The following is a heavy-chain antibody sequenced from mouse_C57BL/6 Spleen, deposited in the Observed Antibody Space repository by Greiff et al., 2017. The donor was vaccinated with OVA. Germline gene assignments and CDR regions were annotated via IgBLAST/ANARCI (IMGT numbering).Heavy chain of an antibody. CDR3: ARVYYDYDGVFDY. CDR1: GYTFTDYY. J-gene: IGHJ2*01. D-gene: IGHD2-4*01. CDR2: INPNNGGT. V-gene: IGHV1-26*01. Sequence: EVQLQQSGPELVKPGASVKISCKASGYTFTDYYMNWVKQSHGKSLEWIGDINPNNGGTSYNQKFKGKATLTVDKSSSTAYMELRSLTSEDSAVYYCARVYYDYDGVFDYWGQGTTLTVSS.